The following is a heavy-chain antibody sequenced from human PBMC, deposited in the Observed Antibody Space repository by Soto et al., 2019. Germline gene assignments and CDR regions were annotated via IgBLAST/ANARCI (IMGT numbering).Heavy chain of an antibody. V-gene: IGHV5-51*01. CDR2: IYPGDSDT. J-gene: IGHJ6*02. CDR1: GYSFTIYW. D-gene: IGHD5-12*01. Sequence: GESLKISCKGSGYSFTIYWIGWVRQMPGKGLEWMGIIYPGDSDTRYSPSFQGQVTISADKSISTAYLQWSSLKASDTAMYYCARLXLNVDIVATGYYYGMDVWGQGTTVTVSS. CDR3: ARLXLNVDIVATGYYYGMDV.